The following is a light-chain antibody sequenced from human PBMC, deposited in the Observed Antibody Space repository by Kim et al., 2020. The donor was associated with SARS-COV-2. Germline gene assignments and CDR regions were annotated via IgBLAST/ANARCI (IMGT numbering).Light chain of an antibody. V-gene: IGKV1-39*01. CDR2: AAS. J-gene: IGKJ1*01. CDR1: QSISSY. CDR3: QQSYSTPWT. Sequence: DIQMTQSPSSLSASVADRVTITCRASQSISSYLNWYQQNPGKAPKLLIYAASSLQSGVPSRFSGSGSGTDFTLTISSLQPEDFATYYCQQSYSTPWTFGQGTKVDIK.